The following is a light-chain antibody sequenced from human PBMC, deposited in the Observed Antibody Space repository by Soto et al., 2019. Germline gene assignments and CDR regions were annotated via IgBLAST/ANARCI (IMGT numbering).Light chain of an antibody. Sequence: DIQMTPSPSSLSASVGDRVTITCRASQSIGYYLNWYQQKQGRAPRLLIYSTSTLQSGVPSKFSGSASGTDFTLTISSLQPEDFATYYCQQSYSTPWTFGQGTKVDLK. CDR1: QSIGYY. V-gene: IGKV1-39*01. CDR3: QQSYSTPWT. J-gene: IGKJ1*01. CDR2: STS.